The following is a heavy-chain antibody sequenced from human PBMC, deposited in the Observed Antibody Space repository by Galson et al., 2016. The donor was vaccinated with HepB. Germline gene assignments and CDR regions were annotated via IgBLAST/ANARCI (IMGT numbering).Heavy chain of an antibody. V-gene: IGHV3-23*01. CDR2: IVGNGGST. J-gene: IGHJ4*02. D-gene: IGHD3-3*01. CDR1: GFSFNNYA. CDR3: ARGRDVVARSGVDF. Sequence: SLRLSCAASGFSFNNYAMHWVRQAPGKGLEWVSAIVGNGGSTFYADSLQGRFAISRDNSKNTLYLQMKSLRAADTAIHYCARGRDVVARSGVDFWGQGTLVTVSS.